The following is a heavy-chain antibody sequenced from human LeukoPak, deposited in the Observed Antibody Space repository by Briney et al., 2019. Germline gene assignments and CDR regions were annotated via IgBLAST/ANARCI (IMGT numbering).Heavy chain of an antibody. CDR1: GFTFSSYA. J-gene: IGHJ5*02. Sequence: GGSLRLSCAASGFTFSSYAMSWVRQAPGKGLEWVSAISGSGGSTYYADSVKGRFTISRDNSKNTQYLQMNSLRAEDTAVYYCARRGRQVVPVFNWFDPWGQGTLVTVSS. V-gene: IGHV3-23*01. D-gene: IGHD2-2*01. CDR3: ARRGRQVVPVFNWFDP. CDR2: ISGSGGST.